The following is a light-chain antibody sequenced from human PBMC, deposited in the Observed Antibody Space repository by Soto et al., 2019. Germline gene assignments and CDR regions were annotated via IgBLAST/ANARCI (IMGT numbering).Light chain of an antibody. CDR1: QSVSSN. CDR2: GAS. J-gene: IGKJ1*01. CDR3: QHYNNWPRT. V-gene: IGKV3-15*01. Sequence: EIVMTQSPATLSVSPGERVTLSCRASQSVSSNLAWYQQKPGQAPRLLIYGASTRATGIPARFSGSGSGTEFTLTISSLQSEDFAVCYCQHYNNWPRTFGQGTKVEIK.